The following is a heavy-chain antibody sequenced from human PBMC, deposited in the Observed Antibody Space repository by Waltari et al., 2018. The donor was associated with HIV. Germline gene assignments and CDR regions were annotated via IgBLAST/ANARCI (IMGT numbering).Heavy chain of an antibody. Sequence: QVQLVESGGGVVQPGGSLRLSCAASGFTFSSYGMHWVRQAPGKGLEWVAFIRYDGSNKYYADSVKGRFTISRDNSKNTLYLQMNSLRAEDTAVYYCAKDLCGGDCYFDYWGQGTLVTVSS. CDR1: GFTFSSYG. D-gene: IGHD2-21*02. CDR2: IRYDGSNK. CDR3: AKDLCGGDCYFDY. J-gene: IGHJ4*02. V-gene: IGHV3-30*02.